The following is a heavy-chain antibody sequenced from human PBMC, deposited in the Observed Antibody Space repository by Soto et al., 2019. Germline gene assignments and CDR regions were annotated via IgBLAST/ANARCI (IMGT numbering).Heavy chain of an antibody. CDR2: INHSGST. Sequence: PSETLSLTCAVYGGSFSCYYWSWIRQPPGKGLEWIGEINHSGSTNYNPSLKSRVTISVDTSKNQFSLKLSSVTAADTAVYYCARGRPRGSGSWFDPWGQGTLVTVSA. CDR3: ARGRPRGSGSWFDP. V-gene: IGHV4-34*01. J-gene: IGHJ5*02. D-gene: IGHD2-15*01. CDR1: GGSFSCYY.